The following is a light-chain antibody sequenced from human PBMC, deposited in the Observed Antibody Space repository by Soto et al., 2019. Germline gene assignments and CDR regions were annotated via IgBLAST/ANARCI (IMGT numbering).Light chain of an antibody. CDR2: DAS. V-gene: IGKV3-15*01. J-gene: IGKJ5*01. CDR3: QQYNSWPPIT. Sequence: TQSPYPLSASVGDRVTIPCRASQSVSRNLAWYQQKPGQAPRLLIYDASTRATGIPDRFSGGGSGTEFTLTISSLQSEDFVVYYCQQYNSWPPITFGQGTRLEI. CDR1: QSVSRN.